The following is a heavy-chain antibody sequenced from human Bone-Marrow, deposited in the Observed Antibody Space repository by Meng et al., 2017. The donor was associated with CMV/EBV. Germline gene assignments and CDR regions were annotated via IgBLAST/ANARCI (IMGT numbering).Heavy chain of an antibody. V-gene: IGHV3-23*03. CDR1: GFTFSSYA. CDR3: AKVPSWAGEYYYYGMDV. CDR2: IYSGGSST. J-gene: IGHJ6*02. Sequence: GGSLRLSCAASGFTFSSYAMSWVRQAPGKGLEWVSVIYSGGSSTYYADSVKGRFTISRDNSKNTLYLQMNSLRAEDTAVYYCAKVPSWAGEYYYYGMDVWGQGTTVTVSS. D-gene: IGHD1-26*01.